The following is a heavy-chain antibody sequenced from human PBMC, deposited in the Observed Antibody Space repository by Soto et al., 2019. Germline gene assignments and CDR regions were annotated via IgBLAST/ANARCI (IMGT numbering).Heavy chain of an antibody. CDR2: ISTYNGDT. V-gene: IGHV1-18*01. CDR3: ARSESLPYYCYGLDV. J-gene: IGHJ6*02. CDR1: GYTFSRSG. Sequence: ASVKVSCKASGYTFSRSGISWVRQAPGQGLEWMGWISTYNGDTNYAQKVQGRVTMTTDTSTSTAFMELMSLRSDDTAVYYCARSESLPYYCYGLDVSGQGTTDIGSS. D-gene: IGHD3-16*02.